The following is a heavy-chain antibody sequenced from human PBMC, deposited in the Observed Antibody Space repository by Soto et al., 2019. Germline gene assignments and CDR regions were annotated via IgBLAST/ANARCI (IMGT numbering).Heavy chain of an antibody. J-gene: IGHJ5*02. V-gene: IGHV3-23*01. CDR2: ISGSGGST. Sequence: GGSLRLSCAASGFTFSSYAMSWVRQAPGKGLEWVSAISGSGGSTYYADSVKGRFTISRDNSKNTLYLQMNSLRAEDTAVYYCAKERWYGSGSYIRWFDPWGQGTLVTVS. D-gene: IGHD3-10*01. CDR1: GFTFSSYA. CDR3: AKERWYGSGSYIRWFDP.